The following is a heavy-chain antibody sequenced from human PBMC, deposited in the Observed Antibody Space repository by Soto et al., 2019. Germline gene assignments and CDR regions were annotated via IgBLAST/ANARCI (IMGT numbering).Heavy chain of an antibody. J-gene: IGHJ5*02. CDR1: GGSISSGGYY. CDR3: ARAAPWIGVILFGWFDP. V-gene: IGHV4-31*03. D-gene: IGHD3-10*01. Sequence: PSETLSLTCTVSGGSISSGGYYWSWIRQHPGKGLEWIGYIYYSGSTYYNPSLKSRVTISVDTSKNQFSLKLSSVTAADTAVYYCARAAPWIGVILFGWFDPWGQGTLVTV. CDR2: IYYSGST.